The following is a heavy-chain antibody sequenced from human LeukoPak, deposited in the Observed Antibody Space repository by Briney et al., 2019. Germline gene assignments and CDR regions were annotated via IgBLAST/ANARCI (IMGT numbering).Heavy chain of an antibody. V-gene: IGHV1-18*01. CDR2: ISAYNGNT. CDR3: ATADGSGSYNWFDP. Sequence: ASVKVSCKASGYTFTSYGISWVRQAPGQRLEWMGWISAYNGNTNYAQKFQGRVTMTEDTSTDTAYMELSSLRSEDTAVYYCATADGSGSYNWFDPWGQGTLVTVSS. D-gene: IGHD3-10*01. CDR1: GYTFTSYG. J-gene: IGHJ5*02.